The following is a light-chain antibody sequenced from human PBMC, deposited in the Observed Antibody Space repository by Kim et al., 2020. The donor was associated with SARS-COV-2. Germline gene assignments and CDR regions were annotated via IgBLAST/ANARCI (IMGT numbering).Light chain of an antibody. J-gene: IGKJ1*01. CDR2: GAS. Sequence: EIVLTQSPGTLSLSPGERATLSCRASQSISSSYLAWYQQKPGQAPRLLIYGASIRATGIPDRFSGSGSGTDFTLNISRLEAEDFAVYYCQQYGSSPRTFGQGTKVDIK. V-gene: IGKV3-20*01. CDR1: QSISSSY. CDR3: QQYGSSPRT.